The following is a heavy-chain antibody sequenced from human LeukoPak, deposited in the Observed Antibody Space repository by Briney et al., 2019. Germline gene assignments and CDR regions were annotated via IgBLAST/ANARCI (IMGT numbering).Heavy chain of an antibody. CDR3: AKDSGSGWYGQNYNYVDV. CDR1: GFTFDDYA. Sequence: TGGSLRLSCAASGFTFDDYAMHWVRQAPGKGLEWVSLISWDGGSTYYADSVKGRFTISRDNSRNSLYLQMNSLRAEDTALYYCAKDSGSGWYGQNYNYVDVWGKGTTVTVSS. V-gene: IGHV3-43D*03. J-gene: IGHJ6*03. D-gene: IGHD6-19*01. CDR2: ISWDGGST.